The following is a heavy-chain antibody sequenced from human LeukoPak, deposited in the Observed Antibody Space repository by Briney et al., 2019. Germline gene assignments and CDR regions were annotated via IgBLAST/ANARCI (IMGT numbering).Heavy chain of an antibody. CDR2: IYYSGST. CDR1: GGSISSSSYY. V-gene: IGHV4-39*07. Sequence: PSETLSLTCTVSGGSISSSSYYWSWIRQPPGKGLEWIGSIYYSGSTYYNPSLKSRVTISVDTSKNQFSLKLSSVTAADTAVYYCARSGILWFGEVFDYWGQGTLVTVSS. J-gene: IGHJ4*02. CDR3: ARSGILWFGEVFDY. D-gene: IGHD3-10*01.